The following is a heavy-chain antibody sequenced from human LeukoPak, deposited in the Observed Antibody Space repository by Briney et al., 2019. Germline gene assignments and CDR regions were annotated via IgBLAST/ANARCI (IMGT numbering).Heavy chain of an antibody. CDR1: GFTFSSCG. CDR2: IGPTGTDR. CDR3: ATETIGRHYDY. D-gene: IGHD1-14*01. Sequence: KPGGCLRLSCAASGFTFSSCGVNWVRQAPGKGLEWVSSIGPTGTDRYYADSVRGRFTISRDNAKNSMYLQVDGLRDEDTALYYCATETIGRHYDYWGQGTLLTVSS. V-gene: IGHV3-21*01. J-gene: IGHJ4*02.